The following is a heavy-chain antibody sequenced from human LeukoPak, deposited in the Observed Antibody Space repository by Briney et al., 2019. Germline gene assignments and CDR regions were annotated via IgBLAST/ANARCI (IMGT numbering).Heavy chain of an antibody. CDR3: ARDYYDSSGYYYYDY. CDR1: GFTFISYW. J-gene: IGHJ4*02. Sequence: GGSLRLSCAASGFTFISYWLSWVRQAPGKGLEGVANIKQDGSEKYYVDSVKGRFTISRDNAKNSLYLQMNSLRAEDTAVYYCARDYYDSSGYYYYDYWGQGTLVTVSS. D-gene: IGHD3-22*01. V-gene: IGHV3-7*01. CDR2: IKQDGSEK.